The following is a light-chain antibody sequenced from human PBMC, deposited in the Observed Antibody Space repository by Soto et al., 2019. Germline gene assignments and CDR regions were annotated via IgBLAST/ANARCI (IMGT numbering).Light chain of an antibody. V-gene: IGKV1-9*01. CDR2: GAS. J-gene: IGKJ1*01. Sequence: IQMTQSPSSLSASVGDRVTITCRASQGISSYLGWYQQKPGKAPKLLIYGASTLQSGVSSRFSGSGSGTEFILTISSLQPDDFATYYSQQYNSYPWTFGQGTKVDIK. CDR3: QQYNSYPWT. CDR1: QGISSY.